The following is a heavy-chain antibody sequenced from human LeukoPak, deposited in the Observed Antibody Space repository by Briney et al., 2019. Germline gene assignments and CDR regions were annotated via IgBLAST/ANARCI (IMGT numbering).Heavy chain of an antibody. Sequence: PGGSLRLSCAASGFTFSSYWMHWVRQAPGKGLVWVSRLSYDGRTTSSADSVKGRFIISRDDAKNTLYLQMNSLRVEDTAVYYCARAGSYRFDFWGQGTLVTVSS. CDR1: GFTFSSYW. CDR2: LSYDGRTT. CDR3: ARAGSYRFDF. J-gene: IGHJ4*02. V-gene: IGHV3-74*01. D-gene: IGHD3-10*01.